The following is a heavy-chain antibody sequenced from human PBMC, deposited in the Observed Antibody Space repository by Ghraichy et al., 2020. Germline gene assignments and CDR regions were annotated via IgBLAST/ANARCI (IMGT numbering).Heavy chain of an antibody. V-gene: IGHV3-21*01. CDR2: ISNTSSYK. J-gene: IGHJ6*02. D-gene: IGHD2-21*02. CDR3: ARETTPTAQNYYYYGTDV. CDR1: GFTFNNYN. Sequence: GGSLRLSCTASGFTFNNYNMNWVRQAPGRGLEWVSSISNTSSYKYYGDSLKGRFTISRDNAKSSLYLQINSLRAEDTAVYYCARETTPTAQNYYYYGTDVWGHGTTVTVSS.